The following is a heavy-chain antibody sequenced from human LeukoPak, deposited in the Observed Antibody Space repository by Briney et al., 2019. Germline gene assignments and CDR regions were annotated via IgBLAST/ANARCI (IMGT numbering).Heavy chain of an antibody. D-gene: IGHD1-26*01. Sequence: ASVKVSCKASGYTFTGYYMHWVRQAPGQGLEWMGWISAYNGNTNYAQKLQGRVTMTTDTSTSTAYMELRSLRSDDTAVYYCARDGVDGSPPLDYWGQGTLVTVSS. J-gene: IGHJ4*02. V-gene: IGHV1-18*04. CDR3: ARDGVDGSPPLDY. CDR1: GYTFTGYY. CDR2: ISAYNGNT.